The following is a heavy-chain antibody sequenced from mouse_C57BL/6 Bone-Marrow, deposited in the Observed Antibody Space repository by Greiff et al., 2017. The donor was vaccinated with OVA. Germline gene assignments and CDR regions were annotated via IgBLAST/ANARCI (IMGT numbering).Heavy chain of an antibody. CDR3: ARGGYYGSIAWFAY. V-gene: IGHV1-76*01. Sequence: VQLHQSGAELVRPGASVKLSCKASGYTFTDYYINWVKQRPGQGLEWIARIYPGSGNTYYNEKFKGKATLTAEKSSSTAYMQLSSLTSEDSAVYFWARGGYYGSIAWFAYWGQGTLVTVSA. D-gene: IGHD1-1*01. CDR2: IYPGSGNT. CDR1: GYTFTDYY. J-gene: IGHJ3*01.